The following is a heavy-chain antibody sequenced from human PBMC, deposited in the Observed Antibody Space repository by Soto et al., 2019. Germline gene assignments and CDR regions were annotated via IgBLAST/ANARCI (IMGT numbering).Heavy chain of an antibody. Sequence: QVQLQESGPGLVKPSETLSLTCIVSGGSVSSGSYYWSWIRQPPGKGLEWIGFIYYTGRTSYNPSLKSRVTISVDTSHNQFSLKLSSVTAADTAVYFCATMSSSGYPLDYWGRGTLVTVSS. D-gene: IGHD3-22*01. CDR3: ATMSSSGYPLDY. CDR2: IYYTGRT. V-gene: IGHV4-61*01. CDR1: GGSVSSGSYY. J-gene: IGHJ4*02.